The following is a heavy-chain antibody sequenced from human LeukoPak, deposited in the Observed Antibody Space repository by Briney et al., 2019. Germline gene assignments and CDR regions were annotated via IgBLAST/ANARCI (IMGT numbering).Heavy chain of an antibody. Sequence: GRSLRLSCAASGFTVDDYAMHWVRQAPGKGLEWVSGISWNSGSIGYAGSVKGRFTISRDNAKNSLYLQMNSLRAEDTALYYCAKGVGYYYDTVAAHWGQGTLVTVSS. CDR1: GFTVDDYA. CDR3: AKGVGYYYDTVAAH. J-gene: IGHJ4*02. D-gene: IGHD3-22*01. CDR2: ISWNSGSI. V-gene: IGHV3-9*01.